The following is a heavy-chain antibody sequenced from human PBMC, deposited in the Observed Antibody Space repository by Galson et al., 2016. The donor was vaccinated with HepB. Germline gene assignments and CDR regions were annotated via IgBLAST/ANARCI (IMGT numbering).Heavy chain of an antibody. CDR1: EFTFSRYA. Sequence: SLRLSCAASEFTFSRYAMHWVRQAPGKGLEYISAISNIGGMTYYADSVKGRFTISRDNAKSTLFLQMGSLRPEDTAVYFCVKGRGATLRAGATLDYWGQGTLVVVSS. CDR2: ISNIGGMT. D-gene: IGHD5-12*01. J-gene: IGHJ4*02. CDR3: VKGRGATLRAGATLDY. V-gene: IGHV3-64D*06.